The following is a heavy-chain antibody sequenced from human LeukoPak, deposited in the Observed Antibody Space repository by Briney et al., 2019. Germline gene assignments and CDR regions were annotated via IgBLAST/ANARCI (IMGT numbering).Heavy chain of an antibody. J-gene: IGHJ4*02. CDR2: ISGSGGST. CDR3: AKTRGYYGSGSPFDY. D-gene: IGHD3-10*01. V-gene: IGHV3-23*01. CDR1: GFTFSSYA. Sequence: GGSLRLSCAASGFTFSSYAMSWVRQAPGKGLEWVSAISGSGGSTYYADAVKGRFPISRDNSKNTLYLQMNSLRAEDTAVYYCAKTRGYYGSGSPFDYWGQGTLVTVSS.